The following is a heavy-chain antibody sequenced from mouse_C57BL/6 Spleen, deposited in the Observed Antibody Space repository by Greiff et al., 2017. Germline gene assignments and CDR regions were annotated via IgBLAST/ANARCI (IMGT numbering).Heavy chain of an antibody. CDR1: GYSFTSYY. D-gene: IGHD2-5*01. V-gene: IGHV1-66*01. Sequence: QVQLQQSGPELVKPGASVKISCKASGYSFTSYYIHWVKQRPGQGLEWIGWIYPGSGNTKYNEKFKGKATLTADTSSSTAYMQLSSLTSEDSAVYYCARAYYSNYGYWGQGTTLTVSS. CDR3: ARAYYSNYGY. J-gene: IGHJ2*01. CDR2: IYPGSGNT.